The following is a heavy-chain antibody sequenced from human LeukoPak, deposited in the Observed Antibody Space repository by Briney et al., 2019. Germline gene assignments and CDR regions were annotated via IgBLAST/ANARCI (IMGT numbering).Heavy chain of an antibody. J-gene: IGHJ6*02. CDR3: ARGTDWNSPVGMDV. CDR2: MNPNSGNT. D-gene: IGHD1-7*01. CDR1: GYTFTSYD. V-gene: IGHV1-8*01. Sequence: GASVKVSCKASGYTFTSYDINWVRQATGQGLEWMGWMNPNSGNTGYAQKFQGRVTMTRNTSISTAYMELSSLRPEDTAVYYCARGTDWNSPVGMDVWGQGTTVTVSS.